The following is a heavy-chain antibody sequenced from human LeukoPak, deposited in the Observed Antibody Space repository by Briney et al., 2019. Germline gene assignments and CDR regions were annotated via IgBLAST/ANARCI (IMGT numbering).Heavy chain of an antibody. D-gene: IGHD6-13*01. J-gene: IGHJ4*02. CDR3: ARDYSSSCPGDH. CDR2: ISSSSGTI. CDR1: GFTFSSYT. V-gene: IGHV3-48*01. Sequence: GGSLRLSCAASGFTFSSYTMNWVRHAPGKGLELVSYISSSSGTIYYADSVKGRFTISRDNAKNSLYLQMNSLRAEDTAVYYCARDYSSSCPGDHWGQGTLVSVSS.